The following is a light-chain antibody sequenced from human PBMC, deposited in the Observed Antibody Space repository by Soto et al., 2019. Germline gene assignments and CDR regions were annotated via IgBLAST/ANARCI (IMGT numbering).Light chain of an antibody. CDR3: SSYTSSSTYV. Sequence: QSALTQPASVSGSPGQSITISCTGTNSDVGIYYYVSWYQHHPGKAPKLVIYEVSARPSGVSYRFSGSKSGNTASLTISGLQPEDEADDYCSSYTSSSTYVFGTGTKLTAL. CDR2: EVS. V-gene: IGLV2-14*01. CDR1: NSDVGIYYY. J-gene: IGLJ1*01.